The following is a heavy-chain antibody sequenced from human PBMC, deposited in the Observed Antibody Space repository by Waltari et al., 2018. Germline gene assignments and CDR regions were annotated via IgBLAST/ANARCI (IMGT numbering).Heavy chain of an antibody. V-gene: IGHV3-33*01. CDR3: ARESFWSGAEWDDFGMDV. Sequence: QVHLVESRGGVVRPGRSLRLPWRVSGFQFGHHGIHWVRQAPGKGLEWLAVIWYDGSNKQYADSVKGRFTISRDNSNNVVYMQMDSTRDEDTAIYYCARESFWSGAEWDDFGMDVWGQGTTVIVSS. CDR1: GFQFGHHG. D-gene: IGHD3-3*01. J-gene: IGHJ6*02. CDR2: IWYDGSNK.